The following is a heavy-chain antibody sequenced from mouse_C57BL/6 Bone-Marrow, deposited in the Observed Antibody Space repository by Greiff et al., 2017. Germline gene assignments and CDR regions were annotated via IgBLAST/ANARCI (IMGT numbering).Heavy chain of an antibody. V-gene: IGHV5-17*01. D-gene: IGHD1-1*01. J-gene: IGHJ4*01. CDR1: GFTFSDYG. CDR3: ARISYYGSSYNYYAMDY. CDR2: ISSGSSTI. Sequence: EVQGVESGGGLVKPGGSLKLSCAASGFTFSDYGMHWVRQAPEKGLEWVAYISSGSSTIYYADTVKGRFTISRDNAKNTLFLQMTSLRSEDTAMYYCARISYYGSSYNYYAMDYWGQGTSVTVSS.